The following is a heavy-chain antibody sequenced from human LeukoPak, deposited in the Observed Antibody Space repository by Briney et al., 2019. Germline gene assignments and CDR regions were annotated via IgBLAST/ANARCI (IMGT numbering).Heavy chain of an antibody. V-gene: IGHV1-69*04. CDR3: ARTQAVTIFGVVTLGYYGMDV. CDR1: GGTFSSYA. D-gene: IGHD3-3*01. J-gene: IGHJ6*02. Sequence: ASVKVSCKASGGTFSSYAISWVRQAPGQGLEWMGRIIPIFGIANYAQKFQGRVTITADKSTNTAYMELSSLRSEDTAVYYCARTQAVTIFGVVTLGYYGMDVWGQGTTVTVSS. CDR2: IIPIFGIA.